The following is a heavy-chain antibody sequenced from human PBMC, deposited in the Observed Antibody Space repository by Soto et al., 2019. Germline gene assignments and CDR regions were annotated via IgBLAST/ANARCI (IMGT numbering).Heavy chain of an antibody. CDR3: ASHPVPYYYYGMDV. J-gene: IGHJ6*02. CDR1: GGTFSSYA. V-gene: IGHV1-69*12. D-gene: IGHD2-2*01. Sequence: QVQLVQSGAEVKKPGSSVKFSCKASGGTFSSYALSWVRQAPGQGLEWMGGIIPIFGTADYAQKFQGRVTITADDSTSTAYMELSSLRSEDTAVYYCASHPVPYYYYGMDVWGQGTTVTVSS. CDR2: IIPIFGTA.